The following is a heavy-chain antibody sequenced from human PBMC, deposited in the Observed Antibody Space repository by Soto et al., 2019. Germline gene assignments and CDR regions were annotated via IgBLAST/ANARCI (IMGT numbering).Heavy chain of an antibody. D-gene: IGHD2-15*01. CDR2: IYHSGST. J-gene: IGHJ6*02. CDR3: ARDYMADAGKVVGDYYYYCMDV. CDR1: GGSISSSNW. Sequence: SETLSLTCAVYGGSISSSNWWRCVSQPPGKGLEWIGEIYHSGSTNYNPSLKSRVTISVDKSKNQFSLKLSSVTAADTAVYYCARDYMADAGKVVGDYYYYCMDVWGQGTTVT. V-gene: IGHV4-4*02.